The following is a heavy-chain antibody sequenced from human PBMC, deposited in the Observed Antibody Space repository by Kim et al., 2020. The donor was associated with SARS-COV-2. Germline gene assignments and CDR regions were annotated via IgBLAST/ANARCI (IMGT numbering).Heavy chain of an antibody. CDR1: GGSISSGGYY. V-gene: IGHV4-31*03. Sequence: SETLSLTCTVSGGSISSGGYYWSWLRQLPGKGLEWIAYIYYSGRTYYNPSLKSRVTISVDTSKNQFYLKLSPMTAADTAVYYCARASLTMIVVVGAFDIWGQGTMVTVSS. D-gene: IGHD3-22*01. CDR3: ARASLTMIVVVGAFDI. J-gene: IGHJ3*02. CDR2: IYYSGRT.